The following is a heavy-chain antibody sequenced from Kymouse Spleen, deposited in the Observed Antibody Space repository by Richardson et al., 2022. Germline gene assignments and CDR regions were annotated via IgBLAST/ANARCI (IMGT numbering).Heavy chain of an antibody. J-gene: IGHJ6*02. D-gene: IGHD1-26*01. CDR2: IYYSGST. CDR3: ASDYSGSYYYYYYYGMDV. V-gene: IGHV4-39*01. CDR1: GGSISSSSYY. Sequence: QLQLQESGPGLVKPSETLSLTCTVSGGSISSSSYYWGWIRQPPGKGLEWIGSIYYSGSTYYNPSLKSRVTISVDTSKNQFSLKLSSVTAADTAVYYCASDYSGSYYYYYYYGMDVWGQGTTVTVSS.